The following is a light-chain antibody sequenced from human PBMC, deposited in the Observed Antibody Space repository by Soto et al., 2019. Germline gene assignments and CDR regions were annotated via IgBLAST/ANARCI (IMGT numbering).Light chain of an antibody. CDR1: SSDIGGYNY. J-gene: IGLJ1*01. CDR2: EVS. Sequence: QSVLTQPASVSGSPGQSITISCTGTSSDIGGYNYVSWYLHHPGKAPKLMIYEVSNRPSGVSNRFSGSKSGYTASLTISGLQAEEEADYYCSSYTSSSTHVFGTGTKVTVL. CDR3: SSYTSSSTHV. V-gene: IGLV2-14*01.